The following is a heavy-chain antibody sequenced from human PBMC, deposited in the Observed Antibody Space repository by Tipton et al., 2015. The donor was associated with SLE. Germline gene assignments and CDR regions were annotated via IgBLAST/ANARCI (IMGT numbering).Heavy chain of an antibody. V-gene: IGHV3-23*01. Sequence: SLRLSCAASGFTFSSYAMHWVRQAPGKGLEWVSAISASGGSTYYADSVKGRFTISRDNAKKSLYLQMNSLRAEDTAVYYCAVSIAARHAFDYWGQGTLVTVSS. CDR3: AVSIAARHAFDY. CDR1: GFTFSSYA. CDR2: ISASGGST. J-gene: IGHJ4*02. D-gene: IGHD6-6*01.